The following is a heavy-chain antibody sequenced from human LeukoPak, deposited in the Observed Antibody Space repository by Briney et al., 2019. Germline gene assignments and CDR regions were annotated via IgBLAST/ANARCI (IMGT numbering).Heavy chain of an antibody. J-gene: IGHJ4*02. Sequence: GGSLRLSCAASGFTFSSYGMHWVRQAPGKGLEWVSSINGGGDSTYYADSVKGRFTISRDNSKNTLYLQMNSLRAEDTAVYYCAIRALTTPPYWGQGTLVTVSS. CDR3: AIRALTTPPY. CDR2: INGGGDST. D-gene: IGHD4-17*01. V-gene: IGHV3-23*01. CDR1: GFTFSSYG.